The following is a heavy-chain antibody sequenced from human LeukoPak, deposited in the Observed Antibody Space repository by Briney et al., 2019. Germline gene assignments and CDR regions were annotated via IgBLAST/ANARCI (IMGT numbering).Heavy chain of an antibody. J-gene: IGHJ4*02. CDR1: GYTFTGYY. CDR2: INANSGDT. V-gene: IGHV1-2*02. CDR3: AREISGYSDY. D-gene: IGHD3-22*01. Sequence: GASVKVSCKASGYTFTGYYMHWVRQAPGQGLEWMGWINANSGDTKYAQKFQGMVTMTRDTSISTAYMELSRLRSDDTAMYYCAREISGYSDYWGQGTLVTVSS.